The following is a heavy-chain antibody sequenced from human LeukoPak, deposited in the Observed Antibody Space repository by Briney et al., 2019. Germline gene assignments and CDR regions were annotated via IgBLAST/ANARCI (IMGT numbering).Heavy chain of an antibody. J-gene: IGHJ4*02. Sequence: PSETLSLTCTVSGGSISSYYWSWIRQPPGKGLEWIGYIYYSGSTNYNPSLKSRVTISVDTSKNQFSLKLSSVTVADTAVYYCARQGVPYYGSGSYYLDYWGQGTLVTVSS. V-gene: IGHV4-59*08. D-gene: IGHD3-10*01. CDR1: GGSISSYY. CDR2: IYYSGST. CDR3: ARQGVPYYGSGSYYLDY.